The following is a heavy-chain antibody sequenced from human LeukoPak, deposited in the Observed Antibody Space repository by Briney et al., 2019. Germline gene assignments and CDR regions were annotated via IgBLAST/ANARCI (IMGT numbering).Heavy chain of an antibody. D-gene: IGHD2-15*01. J-gene: IGHJ6*02. CDR3: ASKNIVVVVAARDYYYGMDV. V-gene: IGHV1-8*01. Sequence: ASVKVSCKASGYTFTSYDFNWVRQATGQRPEWMGWMSPNSGDTGYAQKFQDRVTMTRNTSISTAYMELSSLRSEDTAVYYCASKNIVVVVAARDYYYGMDVWGQGTTVTVSS. CDR1: GYTFTSYD. CDR2: MSPNSGDT.